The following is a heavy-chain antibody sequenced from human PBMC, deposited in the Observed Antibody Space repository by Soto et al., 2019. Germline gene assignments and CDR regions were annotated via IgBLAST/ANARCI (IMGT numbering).Heavy chain of an antibody. J-gene: IGHJ1*01. D-gene: IGHD5-12*01. CDR3: TRAEPNGDDSFFDL. Sequence: QVQLVQSGSEVKKPGASVKVSCKAPGDTFTNYYMHWVRQAPGQGPEWMGIINPSVGSTRYAQQFQGRVTMTRDRSTSTVYMELSIIRSAVTAVYYWTRAEPNGDDSFFDLWGQGPLVTVSS. CDR1: GDTFTNYY. V-gene: IGHV1-46*03. CDR2: INPSVGST.